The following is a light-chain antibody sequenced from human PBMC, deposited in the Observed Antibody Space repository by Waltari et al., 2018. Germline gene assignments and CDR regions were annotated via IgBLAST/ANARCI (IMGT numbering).Light chain of an antibody. CDR2: DVT. V-gene: IGLV2-14*03. J-gene: IGLJ1*01. CDR3: SSYTSSSTLEV. Sequence: QSALTQPASVSGSPGQSITISCTGTSSNVGGYNFVSWYQHHPGKAPKLLIYDVTNRPSGVSTRFSGSKSGNTASLTISGLQAEDEATYYCSSYTSSSTLEVFGTGTKVTVL. CDR1: SSNVGGYNF.